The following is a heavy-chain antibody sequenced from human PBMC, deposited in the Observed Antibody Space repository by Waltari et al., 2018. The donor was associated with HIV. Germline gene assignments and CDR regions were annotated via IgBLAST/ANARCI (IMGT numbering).Heavy chain of an antibody. CDR2: IWYDGRNE. CDR1: PFTFGTYG. D-gene: IGHD6-13*01. CDR3: ARELNGAAALDS. J-gene: IGHJ4*02. V-gene: IGHV3-33*01. Sequence: QVQLLDSGGSVVKPGRSLRLSCVASPFTFGTYGMHWVPQAPGKGLEWVAVIWYDGRNEYYADSVKGRFTISRDNSKNTLYLQMNSLRDEDTAVYFCARELNGAAALDSWGQGTLVTVSS.